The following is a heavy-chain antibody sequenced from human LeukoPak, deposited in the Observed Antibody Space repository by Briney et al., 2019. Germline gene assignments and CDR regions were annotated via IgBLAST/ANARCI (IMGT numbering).Heavy chain of an antibody. Sequence: GGSLRLSCAVSGFTFSSYWMHWVRQAPGKGLVWVSRIKTDGSSTGYADSVKGRFTISRDNAKNTLYLQMDSLRVEDTAVYYCARESAGAALGDWGQGTLVTVSS. D-gene: IGHD6-6*01. J-gene: IGHJ4*02. CDR3: ARESAGAALGD. V-gene: IGHV3-74*01. CDR2: IKTDGSST. CDR1: GFTFSSYW.